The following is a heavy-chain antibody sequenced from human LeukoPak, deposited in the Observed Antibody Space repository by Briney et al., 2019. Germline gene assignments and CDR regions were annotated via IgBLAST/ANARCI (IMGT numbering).Heavy chain of an antibody. CDR3: AKIYCSSSQSGYYFDY. V-gene: IGHV3-9*01. CDR1: GFTFDDYA. J-gene: IGHJ4*02. CDR2: ISWSSDNI. Sequence: GGSLRLSCAASGFTFDDYAMHWVRQAPGKGLEWVSGISWSSDNIGYADSVKGRFTITRDNAKNSLYLQMNSLRAEDTALYYCAKIYCSSSQSGYYFDYWGQGTLVTVSS. D-gene: IGHD6-6*01.